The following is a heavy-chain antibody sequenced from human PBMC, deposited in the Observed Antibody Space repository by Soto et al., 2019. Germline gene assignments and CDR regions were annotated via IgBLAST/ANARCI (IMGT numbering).Heavy chain of an antibody. CDR2: ITSTGGTI. V-gene: IGHV3-48*02. Sequence: GGSLRLSCAASGFTVTNYDMVWVRQAPGKGLEWVSFITSTGGTINYVDAVKGRFTISRDNAKNSLNLQMNSLRDEDTAVYYCARSLGGGHWDYWGPGTLVTVSS. CDR3: ARSLGGGHWDY. J-gene: IGHJ4*02. CDR1: GFTVTNYD. D-gene: IGHD3-16*01.